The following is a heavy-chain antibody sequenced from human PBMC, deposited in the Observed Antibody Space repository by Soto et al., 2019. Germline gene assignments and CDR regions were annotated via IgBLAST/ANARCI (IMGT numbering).Heavy chain of an antibody. CDR1: GFTFSYYG. D-gene: IGHD3-16*01. J-gene: IGHJ4*02. V-gene: IGHV3-30*03. Sequence: QVQLVESGGGVVQPGRSLRLSCAASGFTFSYYGMHWVRQAPGKGLEWVAVISSDGSNEYYGDSVKGRFTVSRDNSKNTLSLQMNSLRAADTAVYYCARDHPWGTDMNKATDHWGQGTLVTVSS. CDR2: ISSDGSNE. CDR3: ARDHPWGTDMNKATDH.